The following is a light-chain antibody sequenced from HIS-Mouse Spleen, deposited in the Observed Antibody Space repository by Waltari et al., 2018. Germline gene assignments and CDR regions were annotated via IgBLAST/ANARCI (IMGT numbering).Light chain of an antibody. CDR3: ETWDSNTYWV. CDR2: LEGSGSY. Sequence: QPVLTQSSSASASLGSSVKLTCTLSSRHSSYIIAWPQQQPGKAPRYLMKLEGSGSYNKGSGVPDRFSGSSSGADRYLTISNLQSEDEADYYCETWDSNTYWVFGGGTKLTVL. J-gene: IGLJ3*02. CDR1: SRHSSYI. V-gene: IGLV4-60*03.